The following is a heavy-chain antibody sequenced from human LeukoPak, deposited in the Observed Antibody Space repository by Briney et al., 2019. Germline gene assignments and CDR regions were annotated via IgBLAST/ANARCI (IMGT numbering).Heavy chain of an antibody. J-gene: IGHJ3*02. Sequence: GGSLRLSCAASGFTFSSYWMSWVRQAPGKGLVWVSHMDSDGSTTLYADSVKGRFTISRDNARNTLYLQMNNLRVEDTAVYFCARDRGHPDAFNIWGHGTMVTVSS. CDR1: GFTFSSYW. CDR3: ARDRGHPDAFNI. D-gene: IGHD5-12*01. V-gene: IGHV3-74*01. CDR2: MDSDGSTT.